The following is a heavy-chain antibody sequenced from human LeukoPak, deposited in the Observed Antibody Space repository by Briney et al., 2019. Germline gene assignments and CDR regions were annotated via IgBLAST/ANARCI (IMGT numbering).Heavy chain of an antibody. CDR1: GFTFSSYG. Sequence: GRSLRLSCAASGFTFSSYGMHWVRQAPGKGLEWVAVISYDGSIKYYADSVKGRFTISRDNAKNSLYLQMNSLRAEDTAVYYCARGSEWSNGVSDCWGQGTLVTVSS. CDR2: ISYDGSIK. V-gene: IGHV3-30*03. D-gene: IGHD3-3*01. CDR3: ARGSEWSNGVSDC. J-gene: IGHJ4*02.